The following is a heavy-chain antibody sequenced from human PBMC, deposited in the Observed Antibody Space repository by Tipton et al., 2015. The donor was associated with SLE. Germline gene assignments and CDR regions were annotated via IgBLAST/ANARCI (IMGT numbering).Heavy chain of an antibody. CDR2: IYSGGSST. CDR1: GFTVSSNY. V-gene: IGHV3-23*03. CDR3: AKEGGFSLGWYFDL. J-gene: IGHJ2*01. Sequence: SLRLSCAASGFTVSSNYMSWVRQAPGKGLEWVSVIYSGGSSTYYTDSVKGRFTISRDNSKNTLYLQMNSLRAEDTAVYYCAKEGGFSLGWYFDLWGRGTLVTVSS.